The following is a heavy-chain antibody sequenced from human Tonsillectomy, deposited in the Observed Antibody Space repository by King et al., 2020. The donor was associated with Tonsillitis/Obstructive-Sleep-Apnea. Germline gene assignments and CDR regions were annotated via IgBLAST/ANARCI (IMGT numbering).Heavy chain of an antibody. CDR1: GYTFTSYG. Sequence: QGQLVQSGAEVKKPGASVKVSCKASGYTFTSYGISWVRQAPGQGLEWMGWISAYNGNTNYAQKLQGRVTMTTDTSTSTAYMELRSLRSDDTAVYYCARDCSSTSCYAEGDAFDIWGQGTMVTVSS. CDR3: ARDCSSTSCYAEGDAFDI. CDR2: ISAYNGNT. V-gene: IGHV1-18*01. D-gene: IGHD2-2*01. J-gene: IGHJ3*02.